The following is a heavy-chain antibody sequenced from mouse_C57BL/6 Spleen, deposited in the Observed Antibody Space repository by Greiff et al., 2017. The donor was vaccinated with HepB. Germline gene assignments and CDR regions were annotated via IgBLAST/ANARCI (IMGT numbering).Heavy chain of an antibody. Sequence: VQLQQSGPELVKPGASVKMSCKASGYTFTDYNMHWVKQSHGKSLEWIGYINPNNGGTSYNQKFKGKATLTVNKSSSTAYMELRILTSEDSAVYYCARPYYYGSSPFAYWGQGTLVTVSA. CDR1: GYTFTDYN. D-gene: IGHD1-1*01. CDR3: ARPYYYGSSPFAY. CDR2: INPNNGGT. V-gene: IGHV1-22*01. J-gene: IGHJ3*01.